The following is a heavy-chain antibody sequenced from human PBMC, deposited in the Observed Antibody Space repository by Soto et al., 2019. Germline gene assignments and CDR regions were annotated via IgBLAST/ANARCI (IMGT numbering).Heavy chain of an antibody. D-gene: IGHD6-13*01. CDR1: GGSISSYY. CDR3: ALVGLETAIAPAGNFDY. CDR2: IYYSGIT. J-gene: IGHJ4*02. Sequence: SETLSLTCTVSGGSISSYYWSWIRQPPGKGLEWIGYIYYSGITNYNPSLKSRVTISVDPSKNQFSLKLSSVTAADTAVYYCALVGLETAIAPAGNFDYWGQGTLVTVSS. V-gene: IGHV4-59*12.